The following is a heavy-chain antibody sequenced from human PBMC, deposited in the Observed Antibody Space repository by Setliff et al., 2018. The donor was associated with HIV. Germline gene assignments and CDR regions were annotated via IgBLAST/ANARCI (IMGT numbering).Heavy chain of an antibody. D-gene: IGHD3-22*01. CDR2: INPNSGGT. V-gene: IGHV1-2*02. CDR3: VREYYDSSGYRSNDY. CDR1: GDTFTSYY. Sequence: ASVKVSCKASGDTFTSYYMHWVRQAPGQGLEWMGWINPNSGGTKYAQKFQGRVTMTRDTSISTAYMELSRLRSDDTAVYYCVREYYDSSGYRSNDYWGQGTLVTVSS. J-gene: IGHJ4*02.